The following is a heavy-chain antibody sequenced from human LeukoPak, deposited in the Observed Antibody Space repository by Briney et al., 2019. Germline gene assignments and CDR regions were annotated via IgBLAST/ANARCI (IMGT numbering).Heavy chain of an antibody. D-gene: IGHD4-23*01. J-gene: IGHJ4*02. Sequence: PGGSLRLSCAASGFTFSSYAMSWVRQAPGKGLEWVSAISGSGGSTYYADSVKGRFTISRDNSKNTLYLQMNSLRAEDTAVYYCAKDIDYGGQPRYYFDYWGQGTLVTVSS. V-gene: IGHV3-23*01. CDR2: ISGSGGST. CDR1: GFTFSSYA. CDR3: AKDIDYGGQPRYYFDY.